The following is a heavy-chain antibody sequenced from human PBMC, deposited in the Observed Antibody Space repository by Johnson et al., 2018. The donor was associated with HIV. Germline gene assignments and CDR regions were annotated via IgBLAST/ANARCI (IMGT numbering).Heavy chain of an antibody. Sequence: VQLVESGGGVVQPGGSLRLSCAASGFTVSSNYMSWVRQAPGKGLEWVSVIYSGGSTYYADSVQGRFTISRDNSKNTLYLQMNSLRAEDTALYYCARGAYYYDSSGGNDAFDIWGRGTMVTVSS. D-gene: IGHD3-22*01. CDR3: ARGAYYYDSSGGNDAFDI. CDR2: IYSGGST. J-gene: IGHJ3*02. V-gene: IGHV3-53*01. CDR1: GFTVSSNY.